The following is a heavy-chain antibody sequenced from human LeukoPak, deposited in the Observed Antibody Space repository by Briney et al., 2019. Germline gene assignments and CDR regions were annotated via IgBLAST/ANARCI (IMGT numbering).Heavy chain of an antibody. V-gene: IGHV4-59*12. J-gene: IGHJ4*02. CDR2: VHLSGRT. Sequence: SETLSLTCTVSGDSINAYYWGRIRQPPGKGLEWIGEVHLSGRTHYNPSLESRVTMSVDMSENHISLRLTSVTAADTAVYYCAREGGPYRPLDYSGQGTLVTVSS. CDR1: GDSINAYY. CDR3: AREGGPYRPLDY.